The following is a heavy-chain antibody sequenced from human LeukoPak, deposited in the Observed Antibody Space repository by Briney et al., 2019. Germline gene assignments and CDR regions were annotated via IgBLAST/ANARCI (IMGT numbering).Heavy chain of an antibody. J-gene: IGHJ6*03. CDR1: GGSISSYY. Sequence: KSSETLSLTCTVSGGSISSYYWSWIRQPPGKGLEWIGYIYYSGSTNYNPSLKSRVTISVDTSKNQFSLKLSSVTAADTAVYYCATSLDYSRDYMDVWGKGTTVTVSS. CDR3: ATSLDYSRDYMDV. D-gene: IGHD4-11*01. V-gene: IGHV4-59*01. CDR2: IYYSGST.